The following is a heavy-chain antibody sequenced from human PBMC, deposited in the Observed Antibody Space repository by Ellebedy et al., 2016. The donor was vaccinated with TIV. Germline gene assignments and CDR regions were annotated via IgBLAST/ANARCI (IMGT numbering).Heavy chain of an antibody. J-gene: IGHJ6*02. CDR3: ARGVAARYFGSREKTQRNGLDV. D-gene: IGHD3-9*01. Sequence: MPSETLSLTCAVYGGSFSGYYWSWIRQPPGKGLEWIGEINHSGSTYYNPSLKGRVTISVGTSKNQFSLKLSSVTAADTALYYCARGVAARYFGSREKTQRNGLDVWGQGTTVTVSS. CDR2: INHSGST. CDR1: GGSFSGYY. V-gene: IGHV4-34*01.